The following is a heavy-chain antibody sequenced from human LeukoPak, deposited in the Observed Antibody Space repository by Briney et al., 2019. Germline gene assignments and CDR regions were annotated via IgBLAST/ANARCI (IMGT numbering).Heavy chain of an antibody. CDR3: VRDRGTYRPIDY. V-gene: IGHV3-30*02. Sequence: GGSLRLSCAASGFTFSSYGMHWVRQAPGKGLEWVAFIRYDGSNEYYADSVKGRFTISRDNAQNSLYLQMNSLRAEDTAIYYCVRDRGTYRPIDYWGQGTLVTVSS. CDR1: GFTFSSYG. CDR2: IRYDGSNE. J-gene: IGHJ4*02. D-gene: IGHD1-26*01.